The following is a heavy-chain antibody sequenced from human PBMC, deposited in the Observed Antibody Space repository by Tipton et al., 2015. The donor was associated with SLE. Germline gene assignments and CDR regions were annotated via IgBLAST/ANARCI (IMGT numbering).Heavy chain of an antibody. CDR3: ARHRAIVGLTAGMDV. J-gene: IGHJ6*02. CDR1: GGSISSSSYY. CDR2: IYYSGST. Sequence: TLSLTCTVSGGSISSSSYYWGWIRQPPGKGLEWIGSIYYSGSTYYNPSLKSRVTISVDTSKNQFSLKLSSVTAADTAVYYCARHRAIVGLTAGMDVWGQGTTVTVSS. V-gene: IGHV4-39*01. D-gene: IGHD1-26*01.